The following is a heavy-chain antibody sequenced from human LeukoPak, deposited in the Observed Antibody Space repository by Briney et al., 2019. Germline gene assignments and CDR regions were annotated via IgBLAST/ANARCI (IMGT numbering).Heavy chain of an antibody. CDR3: ARSEVPLGPFDP. CDR1: GYTFTGYY. D-gene: IGHD3-10*01. Sequence: GASVKVSCKASGYTFTGYYMHWVRQAPGQGLEWMGWINPNSGGTNCAQKFQGRVTMTRDTSISTAYMELSRLRSDDTAVYYCARSEVPLGPFDPGGQGTLVTVSA. CDR2: INPNSGGT. J-gene: IGHJ5*02. V-gene: IGHV1-2*02.